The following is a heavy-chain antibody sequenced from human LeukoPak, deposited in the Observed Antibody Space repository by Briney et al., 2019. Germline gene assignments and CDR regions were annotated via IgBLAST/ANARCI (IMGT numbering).Heavy chain of an antibody. CDR2: ISGSGGNT. CDR3: AKDRGIAVAGTPFDY. CDR1: GFSFSSYA. V-gene: IGHV3-23*01. Sequence: GSLRLSCAASGFSFSSYAMSWVRQAPGKGLEWVSAISGSGGNTYYADSVKGRFTISRDNSKNTLYLQMNSLRAEDTAVYYCAKDRGIAVAGTPFDYWGQGTLVTVSS. D-gene: IGHD6-19*01. J-gene: IGHJ4*02.